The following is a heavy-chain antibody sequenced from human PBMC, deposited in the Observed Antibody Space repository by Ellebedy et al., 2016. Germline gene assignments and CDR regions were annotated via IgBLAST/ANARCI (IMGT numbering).Heavy chain of an antibody. Sequence: GGSLRLSXAPSGLTVSSFFMGWVRQAPGKGLEWVSGIIETGVKTDYADSVKGRFIISRDNSANTLYLQMNSLRAEDTAVYYCYYGHYSGSWGQGTLVTVSS. CDR2: IIETGVKT. D-gene: IGHD4-17*01. V-gene: IGHV3-23*01. CDR3: YYGHYSGS. CDR1: GLTVSSFF. J-gene: IGHJ4*02.